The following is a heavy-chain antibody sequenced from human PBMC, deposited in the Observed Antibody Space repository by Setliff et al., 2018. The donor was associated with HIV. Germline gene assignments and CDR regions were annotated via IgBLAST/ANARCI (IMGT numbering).Heavy chain of an antibody. CDR1: GGSISGHY. CDR3: ARGARYAYYYDSSGYYRHFDY. Sequence: SETLSLTCSVSGGSISGHYWSWIRQPPGKGLEWIGDIFYSGSTNYNPSLKSRVTISMDAPKNQFSLKLTSVTAADTAVYYCARGARYAYYYDSSGYYRHFDYWGQGTLVTVSS. D-gene: IGHD3-22*01. V-gene: IGHV4-59*08. J-gene: IGHJ4*02. CDR2: IFYSGST.